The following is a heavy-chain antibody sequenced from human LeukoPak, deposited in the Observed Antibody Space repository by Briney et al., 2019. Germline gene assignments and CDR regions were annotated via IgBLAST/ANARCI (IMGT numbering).Heavy chain of an antibody. CDR2: ISSSSSTI. CDR3: AREMSISSSWYEAYDY. CDR1: GFTCSSYS. V-gene: IGHV3-48*01. J-gene: IGHJ4*02. D-gene: IGHD6-13*01. Sequence: GGSLRLSCAASGFTCSSYSMNWVRQAPGKGLEWVSYISSSSSTIYYADSVKGRFTISRDNAKNSLYLQMNSLRAEDTAVYYCAREMSISSSWYEAYDYWGQGTLVTVSS.